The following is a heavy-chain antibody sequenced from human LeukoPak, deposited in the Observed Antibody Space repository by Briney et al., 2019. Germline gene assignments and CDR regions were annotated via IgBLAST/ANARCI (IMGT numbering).Heavy chain of an antibody. J-gene: IGHJ3*02. D-gene: IGHD6-19*01. CDR1: GFTFSSYE. Sequence: AGGSLRLSCAASGFTFSSYEMNWVRQAPGKGLEWVSYISSSGTTMFYADSLKGRFTISRDNAKNSLYLQMNSLRAEDTAVYYCARKGQWLVRGTFDIWGQGTVVTDSS. V-gene: IGHV3-48*03. CDR2: ISSSGTTM. CDR3: ARKGQWLVRGTFDI.